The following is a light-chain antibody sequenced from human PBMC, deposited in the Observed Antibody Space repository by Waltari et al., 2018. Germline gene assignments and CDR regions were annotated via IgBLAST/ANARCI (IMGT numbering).Light chain of an antibody. CDR3: QQLSTYPLN. CDR2: EAS. Sequence: IQLTQSPSSLSAPVGDRVTITCRASQGISSYLGCYQQKPGRAPKLLIYEASNLYSGVPSRFSGSGSGTDFTLTISSLQPEDFATYFCQQLSTYPLNFGGGTKVE. V-gene: IGKV1-9*01. J-gene: IGKJ4*01. CDR1: QGISSY.